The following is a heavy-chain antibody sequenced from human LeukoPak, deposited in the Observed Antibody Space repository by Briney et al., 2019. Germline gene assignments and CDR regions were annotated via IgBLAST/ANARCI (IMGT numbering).Heavy chain of an antibody. J-gene: IGHJ6*03. CDR3: ARVFDSGSQAYFYYMDV. V-gene: IGHV4-4*07. D-gene: IGHD3-10*01. CDR1: GGSISNYY. CDR2: IHTSGST. Sequence: SETLSLTCTVSGGSISNYYWSWIRQPAGKGLEWIGRIHTSGSTNYNPSLKSRVTMSVDTSKNQFSLKVSSVTAADTAVYYCARVFDSGSQAYFYYMDVWGKGTTVTISS.